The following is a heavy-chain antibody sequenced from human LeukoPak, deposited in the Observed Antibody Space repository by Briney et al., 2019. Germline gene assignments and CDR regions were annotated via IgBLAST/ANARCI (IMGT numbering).Heavy chain of an antibody. CDR3: ARGRRSDSSGPPYFDY. Sequence: GGSLRLSCAASGFTFSSFWMSWVRQAPGKGLERVANIQQDGSEKYYVDSVKGRFTISRDNAKNSLSLQMNSLRAEDTAVYYCARGRRSDSSGPPYFDYWGQGTLVTVSS. CDR2: IQQDGSEK. CDR1: GFTFSSFW. D-gene: IGHD6-19*01. J-gene: IGHJ4*02. V-gene: IGHV3-7*01.